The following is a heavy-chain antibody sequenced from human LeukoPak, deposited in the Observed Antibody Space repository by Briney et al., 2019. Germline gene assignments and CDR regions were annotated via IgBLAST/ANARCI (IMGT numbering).Heavy chain of an antibody. V-gene: IGHV4-38-2*02. J-gene: IGHJ5*02. Sequence: LSLTLNFSGYSNTSGLFWGWIPQPPGKGLEWVGSIYHSGTTYYNPSLKSRVTISVDTSKNQFSLKLTSVTAADTAVYYCARGYSSSWYFNWFDPWGQGTLVTVSS. CDR1: GYSNTSGLF. CDR3: ARGYSSSWYFNWFDP. CDR2: IYHSGTT. D-gene: IGHD6-13*01.